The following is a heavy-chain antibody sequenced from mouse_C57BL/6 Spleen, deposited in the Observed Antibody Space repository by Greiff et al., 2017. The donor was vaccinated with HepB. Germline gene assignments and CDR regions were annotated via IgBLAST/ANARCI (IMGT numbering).Heavy chain of an antibody. Sequence: QVQLQQSGAELVRPGASVTLSCKASGYTFTDYEMHWVKQTPVHGLEWIGAIDPETGGTAYNQKFKGKAILTADKSSITAYMELRSLTSEDSSVYYCTRYSSGYVYWGQGTTLTVSS. CDR2: IDPETGGT. CDR3: TRYSSGYVY. D-gene: IGHD3-2*02. J-gene: IGHJ2*01. CDR1: GYTFTDYE. V-gene: IGHV1-15*01.